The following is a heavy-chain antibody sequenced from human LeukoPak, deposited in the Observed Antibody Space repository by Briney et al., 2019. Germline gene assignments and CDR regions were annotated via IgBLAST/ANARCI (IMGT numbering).Heavy chain of an antibody. CDR1: GFTFSSDG. CDR2: IWYDGSDK. J-gene: IGHJ5*02. CDR3: ARHYGP. D-gene: IGHD3-16*01. V-gene: IGHV3-33*01. Sequence: GGSLRLSCAASGFTFSSDGMHWVRQAPGKGLEWVAVIWYDGSDKYYADSVKGRFTISRDNSKNTLYLQMNSLRAEDTAVYYCARHYGPWGQGTLVTVSS.